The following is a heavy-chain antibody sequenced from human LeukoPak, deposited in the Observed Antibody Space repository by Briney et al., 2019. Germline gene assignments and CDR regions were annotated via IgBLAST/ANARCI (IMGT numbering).Heavy chain of an antibody. Sequence: PGGSLRPSCAASGFTVSSNYMSWVRQAPGKGLEWVSVIYSGGSTYYADSVKGRFTISRHNSKNTLYLQMNSLRAEDTAVYYCARERGGRDGYNLFDYWGQGTLVTVSS. V-gene: IGHV3-53*04. CDR3: ARERGGRDGYNLFDY. CDR2: IYSGGST. J-gene: IGHJ4*02. D-gene: IGHD5-24*01. CDR1: GFTVSSNY.